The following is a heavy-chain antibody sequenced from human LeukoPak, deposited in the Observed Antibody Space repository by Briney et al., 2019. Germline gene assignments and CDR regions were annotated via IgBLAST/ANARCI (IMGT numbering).Heavy chain of an antibody. CDR2: IIGSGSST. D-gene: IGHD6-13*01. CDR1: GFTFSSYA. V-gene: IGHV3-23*01. CDR3: AKDRAQQLVLDF. J-gene: IGHJ4*02. Sequence: GGSLRLSCAASGFTFSSYAMSWVRQAPGKGLEWVSAIIGSGSSTYYTDSVKGRFTISRDNSKNTLFLQMNSLRAEDTAVYYCAKDRAQQLVLDFWGQGTLVTVSS.